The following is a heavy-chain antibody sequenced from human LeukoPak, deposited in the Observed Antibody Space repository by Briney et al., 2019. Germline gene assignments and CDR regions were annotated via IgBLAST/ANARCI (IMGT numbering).Heavy chain of an antibody. J-gene: IGHJ4*02. Sequence: GGSLRLSCAASGFTVSNDYVSWVRLAPGKGLEFVSALYPGGKTYYADSVKGRFTISSDTSKNTVDVPMTSLRTEDTAIYYCTKNRLADTTEFAYWGQGTRVTVSS. D-gene: IGHD6-19*01. CDR3: TKNRLADTTEFAY. V-gene: IGHV3-53*05. CDR2: LYPGGKT. CDR1: GFTVSNDY.